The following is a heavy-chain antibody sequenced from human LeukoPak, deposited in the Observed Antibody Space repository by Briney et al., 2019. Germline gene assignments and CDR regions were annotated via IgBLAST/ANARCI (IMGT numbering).Heavy chain of an antibody. Sequence: PGGSLRLSCAASGFTFSNAWMSWVRQAPGKGLEWVGRIKSKTDGGTTDYAAPVKGRFTISRDDSKNTLYLQMNSLKTEDTAVYYCTTDRLPDYYDSSGYVFPDYWGQGTLVTVSS. CDR1: GFTFSNAW. CDR3: TTDRLPDYYDSSGYVFPDY. D-gene: IGHD3-22*01. V-gene: IGHV3-15*01. J-gene: IGHJ4*02. CDR2: IKSKTDGGTT.